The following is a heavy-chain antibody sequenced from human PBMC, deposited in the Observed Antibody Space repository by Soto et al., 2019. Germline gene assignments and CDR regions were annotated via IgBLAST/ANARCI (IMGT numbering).Heavy chain of an antibody. Sequence: ASVKVSCKASGGTFSSYTISWVRQAPGQGLEWMGRIIPILGIANYAQKFQGRVTITADKSTSTAYMELSSLRSEDTAVYYCAGTEYSSSNFYYYYMDVWGKGTTVTVSS. CDR1: GGTFSSYT. D-gene: IGHD6-6*01. CDR2: IIPILGIA. CDR3: AGTEYSSSNFYYYYMDV. J-gene: IGHJ6*03. V-gene: IGHV1-69*02.